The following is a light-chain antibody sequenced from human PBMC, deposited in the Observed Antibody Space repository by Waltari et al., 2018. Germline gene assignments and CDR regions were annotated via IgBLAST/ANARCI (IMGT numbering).Light chain of an antibody. V-gene: IGKV1-13*02. CDR2: DAS. CDR1: QGISSA. J-gene: IGKJ3*01. Sequence: AIQLTQSPSSLSASVGDRVTITCRASQGISSALAWYQKKPGKAPKSLFYDASSLESGVPSRFSGSGSGTDFTLTISSLQPEDFATYYCQQFNSYPLFTFGPGTKVDIK. CDR3: QQFNSYPLFT.